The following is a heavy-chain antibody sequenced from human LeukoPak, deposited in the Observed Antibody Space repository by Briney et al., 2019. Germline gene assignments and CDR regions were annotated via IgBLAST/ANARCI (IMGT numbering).Heavy chain of an antibody. J-gene: IGHJ4*02. D-gene: IGHD4-23*01. Sequence: ASVKVSCKASGYTFTSYGISWVRQAPGQGLEWMGGIIPIFGTANHAQKFQGRVTITADESTSTAYMELSSLRSEDTAVYYCARVDGGNSGAYFDYWGQGTLVTVSS. CDR3: ARVDGGNSGAYFDY. CDR1: GYTFTSYG. CDR2: IIPIFGTA. V-gene: IGHV1-69*13.